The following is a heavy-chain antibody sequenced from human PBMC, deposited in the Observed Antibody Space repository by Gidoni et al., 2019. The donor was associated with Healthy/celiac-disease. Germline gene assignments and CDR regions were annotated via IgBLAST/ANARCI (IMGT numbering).Heavy chain of an antibody. D-gene: IGHD6-19*01. CDR3: ARALRQWRILYYYYGMDV. V-gene: IGHV4-39*07. Sequence: QLQLQESGPGLVKPSETLSLTCTVSGGSISSSSYYWGWIRQPPGKGLEWIGSIYYSGSTYYNPSLKSRVTISVDTSKNQFSLKLSSVTAADTAVYYCARALRQWRILYYYYGMDVWGQGTTVTVSS. CDR2: IYYSGST. J-gene: IGHJ6*02. CDR1: GGSISSSSYY.